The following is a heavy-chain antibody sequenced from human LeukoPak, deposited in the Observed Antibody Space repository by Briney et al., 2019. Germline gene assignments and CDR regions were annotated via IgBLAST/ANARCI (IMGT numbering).Heavy chain of an antibody. J-gene: IGHJ5*02. D-gene: IGHD6-6*01. CDR3: ARIAAPNRFNWFDP. CDR1: EYSFTNYW. V-gene: IGHV5-51*04. Sequence: GESLKISCKGSEYSFTNYWIAWVRQMPGKGLEWMGIIYPGDSDTRYSPSLQGQVTISADKPISTAYLQWSSLKASDTAVYFCARIAAPNRFNWFDPWGQGTLVTVSS. CDR2: IYPGDSDT.